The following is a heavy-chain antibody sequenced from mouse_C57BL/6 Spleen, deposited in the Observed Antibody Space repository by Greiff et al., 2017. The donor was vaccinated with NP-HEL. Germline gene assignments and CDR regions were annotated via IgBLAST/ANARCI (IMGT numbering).Heavy chain of an antibody. CDR2: IYPGDGDT. CDR3: ARPLLLRNRYFDV. J-gene: IGHJ1*03. CDR1: GYAFSSYW. D-gene: IGHD1-1*01. Sequence: QVQLQQSGAELVKPGASVKISCKASGYAFSSYWMNWVKQRPGKGLEWIGQIYPGDGDTNYNGKFKGKATLTADKSSSTAYMQLSSLTSEDSAVYFCARPLLLRNRYFDVWGTGTTVTVSS. V-gene: IGHV1-80*01.